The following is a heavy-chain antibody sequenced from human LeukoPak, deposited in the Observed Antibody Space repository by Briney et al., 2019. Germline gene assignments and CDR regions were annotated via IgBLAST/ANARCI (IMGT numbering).Heavy chain of an antibody. J-gene: IGHJ4*02. D-gene: IGHD6-19*01. CDR3: ARGDSSGCFDY. CDR1: GGSISSYY. Sequence: SETLSLTCTVSGGSISSYYWSWIRQPPGKGLEWIGEINHSGSTNYNPSLKSRVTISVDTSKNQFSLKLSSVTAADTAVHYCARGDSSGCFDYWGQGTLVTVSS. CDR2: INHSGST. V-gene: IGHV4-34*01.